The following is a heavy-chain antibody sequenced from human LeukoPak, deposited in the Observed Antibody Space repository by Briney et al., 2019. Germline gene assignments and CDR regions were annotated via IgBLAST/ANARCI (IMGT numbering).Heavy chain of an antibody. CDR3: AKDARRGYSYAFDY. CDR2: ISGSGGST. D-gene: IGHD5-18*01. CDR1: GFTFSSYA. Sequence: GGSLRLSCAASGFTFSSYAMSWVRQAPGKGVEWVSAISGSGGSTYYADSVKGRFTISRDNSKNTLYLQMNSLRAEDTAVYYCAKDARRGYSYAFDYWGREPWSPSPQ. V-gene: IGHV3-23*01. J-gene: IGHJ4*02.